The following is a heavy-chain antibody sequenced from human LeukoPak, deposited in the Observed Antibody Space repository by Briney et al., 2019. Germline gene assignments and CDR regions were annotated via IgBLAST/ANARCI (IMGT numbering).Heavy chain of an antibody. V-gene: IGHV1-18*01. CDR1: GYTFTSYD. CDR2: ISAYNGNT. D-gene: IGHD2-15*01. CDR3: ARDGGVVVGPQAEFDP. Sequence: GASVKVSCKASGYTFTSYDINWVRQATGQGLEWMGWISAYNGNTNYAQKLQGRVTMTTDTSTSTAYMELRSLRSDDTAVYYCARDGGVVVGPQAEFDPWGQGTLVTVSS. J-gene: IGHJ5*02.